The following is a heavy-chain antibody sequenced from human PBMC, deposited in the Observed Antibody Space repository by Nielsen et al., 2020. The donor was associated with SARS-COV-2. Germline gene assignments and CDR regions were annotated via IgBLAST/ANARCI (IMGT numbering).Heavy chain of an antibody. J-gene: IGHJ5*02. CDR2: IYYSGST. CDR3: ARHYYDFWSGYHNWFDP. D-gene: IGHD3-3*01. Sequence: SETLSLTCTVSGGSISSYYWSWIRQPPGKGLEWIGYIYYSGSTNYNPSLKSRVTISVDTSKNQFSLKLSSVTAADTAVYYCARHYYDFWSGYHNWFDPWGQGTLVTVSS. CDR1: GGSISSYY. V-gene: IGHV4-59*08.